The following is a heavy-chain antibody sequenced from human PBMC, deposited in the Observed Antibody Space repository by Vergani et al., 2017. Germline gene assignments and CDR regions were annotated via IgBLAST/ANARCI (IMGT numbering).Heavy chain of an antibody. CDR1: GGSISSGGYY. Sequence: QVQLQESGPGLVKPSQTLCLTCTVSGGSISSGGYYWSWIRQHPGKGLEWIGYIYYSGSTYYNPSLKSRVTISVDTSKNQFSLKLSSVTAADTAVYYCARDNSGYDYNWFDTWGQGTLVTVSS. V-gene: IGHV4-31*03. CDR3: ARDNSGYDYNWFDT. J-gene: IGHJ5*02. D-gene: IGHD5-12*01. CDR2: IYYSGST.